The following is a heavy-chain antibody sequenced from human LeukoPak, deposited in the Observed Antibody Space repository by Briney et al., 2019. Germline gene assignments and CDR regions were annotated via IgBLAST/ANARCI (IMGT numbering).Heavy chain of an antibody. CDR2: IYYSGST. D-gene: IGHD3-10*01. CDR3: ARESPGRSFGHFDY. CDR1: GGSISSGGYY. Sequence: SETLSLTCTVSGGSISSGGYYWSWIRQHPGKGLEWIGYIYYSGSTYYNPSLKSRVTMSVDTSKNQFSLKLSSVTAADTAVYYCARESPGRSFGHFDYWGQGTLVTVSS. V-gene: IGHV4-31*03. J-gene: IGHJ4*02.